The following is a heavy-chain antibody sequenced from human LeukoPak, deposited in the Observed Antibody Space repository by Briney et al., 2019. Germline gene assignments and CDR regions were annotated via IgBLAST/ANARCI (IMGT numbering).Heavy chain of an antibody. V-gene: IGHV3-49*04. D-gene: IGHD4-11*01. CDR1: GFTFGDYA. J-gene: IGHJ4*02. CDR3: TRDDYNFDC. CDR2: IRSKAYGGTT. Sequence: GGSLRLSCTASGFTFGDYAMSWVRQAPGKGLEWVGFIRSKAYGGTTEYAASVKGRFTISRDDSKSIAYLQMNSLKTEDTAVYYCTRDDYNFDCWGQGTLVTVSS.